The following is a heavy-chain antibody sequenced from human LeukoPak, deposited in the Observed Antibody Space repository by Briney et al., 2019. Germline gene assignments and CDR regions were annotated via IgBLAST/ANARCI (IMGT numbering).Heavy chain of an antibody. Sequence: ASVKVSCKASGYTFTSYFVHWVRQAPGQGLEWMGIINPNAGTTIYAQKFQGRLTVTRDMSTSTVYMELRSLRSDDTAVYYCARHSSDWEFDYWGQGTLVTVSS. CDR2: INPNAGTT. CDR3: ARHSSDWEFDY. V-gene: IGHV1-46*01. J-gene: IGHJ4*02. D-gene: IGHD6-19*01. CDR1: GYTFTSYF.